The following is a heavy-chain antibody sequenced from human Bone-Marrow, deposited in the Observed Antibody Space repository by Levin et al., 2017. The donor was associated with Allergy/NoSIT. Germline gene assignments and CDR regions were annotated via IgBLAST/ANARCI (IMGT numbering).Heavy chain of an antibody. J-gene: IGHJ6*02. CDR1: EFTFSSYN. Sequence: GGSLRLSCAASEFTFSSYNMNWVRQAPGKGLEWVSAISSTGTYIYYTDSVKGRFTMSRDNAKNSLYLQMNTLRAEDTAVYYCARIAATGAGSYYSFYGMDVWGQGTTVTVAS. CDR3: ARIAATGAGSYYSFYGMDV. CDR2: ISSTGTYI. D-gene: IGHD6-13*01. V-gene: IGHV3-21*01.